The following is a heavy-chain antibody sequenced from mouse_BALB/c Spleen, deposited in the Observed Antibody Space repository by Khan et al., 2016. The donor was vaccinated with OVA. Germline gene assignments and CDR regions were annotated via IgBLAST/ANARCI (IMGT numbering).Heavy chain of an antibody. J-gene: IGHJ3*01. CDR2: ISPGSGDT. V-gene: IGHV1-77*01. CDR1: GYTFTDYY. D-gene: IGHD1-2*01. CDR3: ARRNYFGYTLAY. Sequence: QVQLQQSGAELARPGASVKLSCKASGYTFTDYYINWVKQRTGQGLEWIGEISPGSGDTYYNEKFKGKATLTADKSSTTAYMQLSSLTSEASAVYFCARRNYFGYTLAYWGQRTLVTVSA.